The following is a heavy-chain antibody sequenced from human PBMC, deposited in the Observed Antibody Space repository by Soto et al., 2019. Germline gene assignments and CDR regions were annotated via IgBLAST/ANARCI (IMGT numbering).Heavy chain of an antibody. J-gene: IGHJ4*02. Sequence: SETLSLTCAVYGGSFSGYXWSWIRQPPGKGLEWIGEINHSGSTNYNPSLKSRVTISVDTSKNQFSLKLSSVTAADTAVYYCARDPLRIAAVDYWGQGTLVTVSS. CDR1: GGSFSGYX. CDR3: ARDPLRIAAVDY. D-gene: IGHD6-13*01. V-gene: IGHV4-34*01. CDR2: INHSGST.